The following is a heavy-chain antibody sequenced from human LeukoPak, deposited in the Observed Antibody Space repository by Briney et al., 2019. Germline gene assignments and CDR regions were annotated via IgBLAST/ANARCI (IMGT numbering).Heavy chain of an antibody. CDR3: AYGPFWSGYYKAEYFQH. D-gene: IGHD3-3*01. V-gene: IGHV1-69*13. J-gene: IGHJ1*01. Sequence: ASVKVSCKASGGTFSSYAISWVRQAPGQGLEWMGGIIPIFGTANYAQKFQGRVTITADESTSTAYMELSSLRSEDTAVYYCAYGPFWSGYYKAEYFQHWGQGTLVTVSS. CDR1: GGTFSSYA. CDR2: IIPIFGTA.